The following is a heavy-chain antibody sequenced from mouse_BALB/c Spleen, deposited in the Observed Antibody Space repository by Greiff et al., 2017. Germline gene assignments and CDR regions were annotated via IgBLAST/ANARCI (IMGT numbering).Heavy chain of an antibody. CDR3: ASGNGNYVDAMDY. V-gene: IGHV5-6*01. D-gene: IGHD2-1*01. Sequence: EVKVVESGGDLVKPGGSLKLSCAASGFTFSSYGMSWVRQTPDKRLEWVATISSGGSYTYYPDSVKGRFTISRDNAKNTLYLQMSSLKSEDTAMYYCASGNGNYVDAMDYWGQGTSVTVSS. J-gene: IGHJ4*01. CDR2: ISSGGSYT. CDR1: GFTFSSYG.